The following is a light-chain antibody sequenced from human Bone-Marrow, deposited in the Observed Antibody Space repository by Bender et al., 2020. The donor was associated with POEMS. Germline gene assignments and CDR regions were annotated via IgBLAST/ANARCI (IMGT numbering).Light chain of an antibody. CDR3: ASWDDTLSLWV. CDR2: GNH. Sequence: QSMLTQSPSASGTPGQEVTISCSGTNSNIGRNFAYWYKHLPGTAPKLLIYGNHKRPSGVPDRFSGSKSDTSASLAICGLRSEDEADYYCASWDDTLSLWVFGGGTKLTVL. CDR1: NSNIGRNF. V-gene: IGLV1-47*01. J-gene: IGLJ3*02.